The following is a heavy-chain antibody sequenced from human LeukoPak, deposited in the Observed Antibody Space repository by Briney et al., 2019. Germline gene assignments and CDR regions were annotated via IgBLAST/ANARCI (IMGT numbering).Heavy chain of an antibody. CDR2: ISSSSSYI. V-gene: IGHV3-21*01. CDR3: ASIRYYDFWSGQAINYYMDV. J-gene: IGHJ6*03. Sequence: GSLRLSCAASGFTFSSYSMNWVRQAPGKGLEWVSSISSSSSYIYYADSVKGRFTISRDNAKNSLYLQMNSLRAEDTAVYYCASIRYYDFWSGQAINYYMDVWGKGTTVTVSS. CDR1: GFTFSSYS. D-gene: IGHD3-3*01.